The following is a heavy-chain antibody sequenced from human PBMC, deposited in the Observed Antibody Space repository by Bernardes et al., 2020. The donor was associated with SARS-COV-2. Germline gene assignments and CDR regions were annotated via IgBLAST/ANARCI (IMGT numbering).Heavy chain of an antibody. CDR1: GFTFSSYA. CDR2: ISYDGSNK. D-gene: IGHD3-3*01. J-gene: IGHJ3*02. CDR3: ARDISPSTLPQVFGVVIMGAFDI. V-gene: IGHV3-30-3*01. Sequence: GGSLTLSCAASGFTFSSYAMHWVRQAPGKGLEWVAVISYDGSNKYYADSVKGRFTISRDNSKNTLYLQMNSLRAEDTAVYYCARDISPSTLPQVFGVVIMGAFDIWGQGTMVTVSS.